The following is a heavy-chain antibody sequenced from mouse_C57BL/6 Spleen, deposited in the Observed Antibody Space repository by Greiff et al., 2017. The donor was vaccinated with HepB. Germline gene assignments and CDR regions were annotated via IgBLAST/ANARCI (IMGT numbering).Heavy chain of an antibody. J-gene: IGHJ4*01. D-gene: IGHD1-1*01. Sequence: VQLKESGPVLVKPGASVKMSCKASGYTFTDYYMNWVKQSHGKSLEWIGVINPYNGGTSYNQKFKGKATLTVDKSSSTAYMELNSLTSEDSAVYYCARGISTVDAMDYWGQGTSVTVSS. CDR2: INPYNGGT. CDR1: GYTFTDYY. CDR3: ARGISTVDAMDY. V-gene: IGHV1-19*01.